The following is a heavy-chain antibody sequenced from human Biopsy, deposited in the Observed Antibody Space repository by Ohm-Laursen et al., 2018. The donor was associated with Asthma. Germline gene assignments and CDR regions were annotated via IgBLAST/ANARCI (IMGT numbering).Heavy chain of an antibody. CDR3: ARTFHFWSPYHAEHYQL. D-gene: IGHD3-3*01. Sequence: SLRLSCAASGFPFGDYCMSWVRQVPGQGLEWVANIKHDGIEKNHVDSLKGRFNISRDNAKNLLFLQMNSLRAEDTAVYYCARTFHFWSPYHAEHYQLWGQGTLVTVSS. CDR2: IKHDGIEK. J-gene: IGHJ1*01. CDR1: GFPFGDYC. V-gene: IGHV3-7*01.